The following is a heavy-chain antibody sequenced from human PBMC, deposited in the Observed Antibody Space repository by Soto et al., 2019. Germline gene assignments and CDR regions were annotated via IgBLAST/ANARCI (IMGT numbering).Heavy chain of an antibody. CDR1: GYTFTSYG. CDR2: ISAYNGNT. CDR3: ARGLGIGSNWFDP. D-gene: IGHD2-21*01. Sequence: ASVKVSCKASGYTFTSYGISWVRQAPGQGLEWMGWISAYNGNTNYAQKLQGRGTMTTDTSTSTAYMELGSLRSEDMAVYYCARGLGIGSNWFDPWGQGTLVTVSS. V-gene: IGHV1-18*03. J-gene: IGHJ5*02.